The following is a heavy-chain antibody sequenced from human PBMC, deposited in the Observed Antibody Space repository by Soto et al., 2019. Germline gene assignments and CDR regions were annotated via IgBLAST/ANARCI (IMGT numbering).Heavy chain of an antibody. V-gene: IGHV1-18*01. CDR1: GYTFTSYG. J-gene: IGHJ6*02. Sequence: GASVKVSCKASGYTFTSYGISWVRQAPGQGLEWMGWISAYNGNTNYAQKLQGRVTMTTDTSTSTAYMELRSLRSDDTAVYYCARDFEASVRGVPDGMDVWGQGTTVTVS. CDR2: ISAYNGNT. D-gene: IGHD3-10*01. CDR3: ARDFEASVRGVPDGMDV.